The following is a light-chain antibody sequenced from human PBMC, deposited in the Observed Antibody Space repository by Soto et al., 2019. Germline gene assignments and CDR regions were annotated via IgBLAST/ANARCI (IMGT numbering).Light chain of an antibody. J-gene: IGKJ1*01. CDR1: QGISTY. CDR3: QKYNSAPWT. CDR2: GAS. Sequence: DIQMTQSPSSLSASVGDRVTITCRASQGISTYLAWYQQKPGKVPYLLIYGASTLQSGVPSRFSGSGSGTDFSLTLSSLQPEDVATYYCQKYNSAPWTFGQGTKVEIK. V-gene: IGKV1-27*01.